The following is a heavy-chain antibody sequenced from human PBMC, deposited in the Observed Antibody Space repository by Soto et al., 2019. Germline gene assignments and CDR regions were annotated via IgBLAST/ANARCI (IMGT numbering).Heavy chain of an antibody. CDR2: ISYDGSNK. CDR3: ARQERGIAVAGRQNYFDY. Sequence: QVQLVESGGGVVQPGRSLRLSCAASGFTFSSYAMHWVRQAPGKGLEWVAVISYDGSNKYHADSVKGRFTISRDNSKNTLYLQMNSLRAEDTAVYYCARQERGIAVAGRQNYFDYWGQGTLVTVSS. V-gene: IGHV3-30-3*01. D-gene: IGHD6-19*01. J-gene: IGHJ4*02. CDR1: GFTFSSYA.